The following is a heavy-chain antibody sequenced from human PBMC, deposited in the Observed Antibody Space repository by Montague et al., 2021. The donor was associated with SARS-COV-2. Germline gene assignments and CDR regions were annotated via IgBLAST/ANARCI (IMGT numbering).Heavy chain of an antibody. V-gene: IGHV4-31*03. CDR3: ARDPRYDSSGYYLGSAFDI. J-gene: IGHJ3*02. CDR1: GGSISSGGYY. CDR2: IYYSGST. D-gene: IGHD3-22*01. Sequence: TLSLTCTVSGGSISSGGYYWSWIRQHPGKGLEWIGYIYYSGSTYYNPSLKSRVTISVDTSKNQFSLELSSVTAADTAVYYCARDPRYDSSGYYLGSAFDIWGQGTMVTASS.